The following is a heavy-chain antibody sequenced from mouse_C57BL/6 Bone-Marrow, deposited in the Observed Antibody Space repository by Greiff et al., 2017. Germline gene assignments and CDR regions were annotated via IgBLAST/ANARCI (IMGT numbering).Heavy chain of an antibody. CDR1: GFNIKDDY. CDR3: SKDSSGYLWFAY. J-gene: IGHJ3*01. CDR2: IDPENGDT. Sequence: EVQLQQSGAELVRPGASVKLSCTASGFNIKDDYMNWVKQRPEQGLEWIGWIDPENGDTEYASKFQGKATITADTSSNTAYLQLSSLTSEDTAVYYCSKDSSGYLWFAYWGQGTLVTVSA. D-gene: IGHD3-2*02. V-gene: IGHV14-4*01.